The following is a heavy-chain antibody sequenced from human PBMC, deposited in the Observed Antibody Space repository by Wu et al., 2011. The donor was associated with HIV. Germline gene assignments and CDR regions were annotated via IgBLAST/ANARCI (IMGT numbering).Heavy chain of an antibody. CDR1: GGTFKNYA. D-gene: IGHD1-26*01. CDR2: ISTYSGNT. Sequence: QVHLVQSGAEVKKPGSSVKVSCKASGGTFKNYAFSWVRQAPGQGLEWMGWISTYSGNTKYAQRLQGRVTMTTDTPANTAYMELRSLRSDDTAVYFXARDESGSSSFYGMDVWGQGTTVTVSS. V-gene: IGHV1-18*01. CDR3: ARDESGSSSFYGMDV. J-gene: IGHJ6*02.